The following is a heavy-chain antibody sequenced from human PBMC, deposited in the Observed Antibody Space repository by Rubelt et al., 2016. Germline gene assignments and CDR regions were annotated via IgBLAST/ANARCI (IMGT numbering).Heavy chain of an antibody. Sequence: QMQLQESGPGLVKSSETLSLTCTVSGGSISSRNYYWGWIRQPPGKGLEWIGSIYYSGSTYYSPSLKSRITISVDTPKNQFSLRLSFVPAAYTAVYDCARRVNTPTWYFDLWGRGTQVTVSS. CDR1: GGSISSRNYY. CDR3: ARRVNTPTWYFDL. V-gene: IGHV4-39*01. J-gene: IGHJ2*01. D-gene: IGHD4-17*01. CDR2: IYYSGST.